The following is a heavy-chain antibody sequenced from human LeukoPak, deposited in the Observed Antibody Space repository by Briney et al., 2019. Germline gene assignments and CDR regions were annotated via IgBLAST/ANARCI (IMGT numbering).Heavy chain of an antibody. J-gene: IGHJ4*02. CDR1: GFTFSDYY. D-gene: IGHD3-22*01. CDR2: ISGGSSYT. Sequence: GGSLRPSCAASGFTFSDYYMTWIRQAPGKGLEWVSYISGGSSYTNYADSVKGRFTISRDNAKNSLYLQMNSLRAEDTAVYYCASRGDTSGYYYFDYWGQGTLVTVSS. V-gene: IGHV3-11*03. CDR3: ASRGDTSGYYYFDY.